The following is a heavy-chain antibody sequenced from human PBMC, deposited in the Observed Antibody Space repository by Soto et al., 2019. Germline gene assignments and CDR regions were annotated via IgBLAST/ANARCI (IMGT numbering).Heavy chain of an antibody. V-gene: IGHV2-70*01. CDR1: GFSLSTSGMC. J-gene: IGHJ6*02. CDR2: IDWDDDK. Sequence: SGPTLVNPTQTLTLTCTFSGFSLSTSGMCVSWIRQPPGKALEWLALIDWDDDKYYSTSLKTRLTISKDTSKNQVVLTMTNMDPVDTATYYCALITVAGTYYYGMDVWGQGTTVTVSS. D-gene: IGHD6-19*01. CDR3: ALITVAGTYYYGMDV.